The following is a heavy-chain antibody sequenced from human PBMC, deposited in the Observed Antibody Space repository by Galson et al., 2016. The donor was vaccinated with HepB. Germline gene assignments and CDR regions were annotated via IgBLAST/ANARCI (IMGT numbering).Heavy chain of an antibody. D-gene: IGHD4-17*01. J-gene: IGHJ6*02. Sequence: SETLSLTCAVNGGPFSDYLWTWIRQPPGKGLEWIGDISHSGRTNYNPSLKSRLAISVESSKNHFSLKMTSVTAADTGVYFCARAATGDYLYYGVDVWGQGTMVTVSS. CDR1: GGPFSDYL. CDR2: ISHSGRT. V-gene: IGHV4-34*01. CDR3: ARAATGDYLYYGVDV.